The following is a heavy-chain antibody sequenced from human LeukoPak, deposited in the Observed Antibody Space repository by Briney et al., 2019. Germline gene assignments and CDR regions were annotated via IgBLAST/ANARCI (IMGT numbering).Heavy chain of an antibody. V-gene: IGHV3-21*01. CDR1: GFSFSSYS. CDR2: ISSSSSYI. D-gene: IGHD2-2*01. J-gene: IGHJ4*02. CDR3: ARAAPGASCDY. Sequence: GGSLRLSCAVSGFSFSSYSMNWVRQAPGKGLEWVSSISSSSSYIYYADSVKGRFTISRDTAKNSLYLQMNSLRAEDTAVYYCARAAPGASCDYWGQGPLVTVSS.